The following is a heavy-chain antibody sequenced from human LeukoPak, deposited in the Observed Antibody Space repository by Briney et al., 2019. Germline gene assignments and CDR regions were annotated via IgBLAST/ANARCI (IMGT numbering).Heavy chain of an antibody. Sequence: GGSLRLSCAASGFTFSNYWMSWVRQAPGKGLEWVANIKQDGSEKYYVDSVKGRFTISRDNAKNSLYLRMNSLRAEDTAVYYCAREAWLLRDYWGQGTLVTVSS. J-gene: IGHJ4*02. D-gene: IGHD6-19*01. CDR2: IKQDGSEK. CDR1: GFTFSNYW. CDR3: AREAWLLRDY. V-gene: IGHV3-7*01.